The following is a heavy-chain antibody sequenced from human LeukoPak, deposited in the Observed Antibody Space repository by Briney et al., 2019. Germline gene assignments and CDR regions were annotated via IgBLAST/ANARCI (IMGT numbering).Heavy chain of an antibody. D-gene: IGHD6-13*01. CDR1: GGSFSGYY. CDR2: INHSGST. J-gene: IGHJ4*02. Sequence: SETLSLTCAVYGGSFSGYYWSWIRQPPGKGLEWIGEINHSGSTNYNPSLKSRVTISVDTSKNQFSLKLSSVTAADTAVYYCARLWAAAGWYYFGYWGQGTLVTVSS. CDR3: ARLWAAAGWYYFGY. V-gene: IGHV4-34*01.